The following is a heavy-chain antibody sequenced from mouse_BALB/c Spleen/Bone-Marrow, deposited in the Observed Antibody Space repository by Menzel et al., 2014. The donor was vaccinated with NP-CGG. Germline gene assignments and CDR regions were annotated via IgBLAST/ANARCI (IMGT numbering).Heavy chain of an antibody. D-gene: IGHD1-1*01. CDR1: GFDFSRYW. J-gene: IGHJ1*01. CDR2: INPDSSTI. V-gene: IGHV4-1*02. CDR3: ARLNYYGNLFV. Sequence: EVKLMESGGGLVQPGGSLKLSCAASGFDFSRYWMSWVRQAPGKGLEWIGEINPDSSTINYTPSLKGKFIISRDNAKNTLYLQVSKVRSEDTALYYCARLNYYGNLFVWGAGTTVTVSS.